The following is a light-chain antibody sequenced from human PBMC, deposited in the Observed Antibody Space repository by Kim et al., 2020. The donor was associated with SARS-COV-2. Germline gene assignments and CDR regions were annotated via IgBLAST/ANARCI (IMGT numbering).Light chain of an antibody. J-gene: IGLJ3*02. CDR3: SSFTDSSTWV. CDR1: STDVGGYDY. Sequence: GQSITISCTGTSTDVGGYDYVAWYQQHPGKAPKLMIYDVSSRPTGLSNRFSGSKSGNTASLTISGLQPEDEADCYCSSFTDSSTWVFGGGTKVTVL. CDR2: DVS. V-gene: IGLV2-14*03.